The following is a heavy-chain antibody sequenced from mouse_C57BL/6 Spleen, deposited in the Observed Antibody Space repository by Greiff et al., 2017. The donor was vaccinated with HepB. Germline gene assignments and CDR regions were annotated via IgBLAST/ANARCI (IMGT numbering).Heavy chain of an antibody. V-gene: IGHV5-17*01. CDR1: GFTFSDYG. CDR2: ISSGSSTI. D-gene: IGHD4-1*01. J-gene: IGHJ4*01. CDR3: ARLGDYYAMDY. Sequence: EVKVEESGGGLVKPGGSLKLSCAASGFTFSDYGMHWVRQAPEKGLEWVAYISSGSSTIYYADTVKGRFTISRDNAKNTLFLQMTSLRSEDTAMYYCARLGDYYAMDYWGQGTSVTVSS.